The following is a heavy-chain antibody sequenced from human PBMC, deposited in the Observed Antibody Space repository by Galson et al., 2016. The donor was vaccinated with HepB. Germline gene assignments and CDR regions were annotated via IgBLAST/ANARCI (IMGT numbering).Heavy chain of an antibody. CDR2: ISGDSRYK. CDR1: RFTFRSFG. J-gene: IGHJ4*02. CDR3: SRSGSTCYFDY. D-gene: IGHD3-9*01. V-gene: IGHV3-21*01. Sequence: SLRLSCAASRFTFRSFGMNWVRQAPGKGLEWVSSISGDSRYKFYGDSVKGRFTISRDNAQNSLYLLLRSLRAEDTAIYSCSRSGSTCYFDYWGQGTLVTVSS.